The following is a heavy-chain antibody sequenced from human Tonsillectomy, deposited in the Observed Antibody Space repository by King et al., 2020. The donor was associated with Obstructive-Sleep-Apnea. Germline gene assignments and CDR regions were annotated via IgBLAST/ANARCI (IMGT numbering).Heavy chain of an antibody. CDR3: ARAQLLEEGFTYYYGMDV. V-gene: IGHV3-30*04. J-gene: IGHJ6*02. CDR2: MSFDGSNI. CDR1: GFTFSSYT. Sequence: VQLVESGGGVVQPGRSLRLSCAASGFTFSSYTMHWVHQAPGKGLEWVTLMSFDGSNIYYADSVKGRFTISRDNSKNTLYLQMNSLRAEDTAVYYCARAQLLEEGFTYYYGMDVWGQGTTVTVSS. D-gene: IGHD2-2*01.